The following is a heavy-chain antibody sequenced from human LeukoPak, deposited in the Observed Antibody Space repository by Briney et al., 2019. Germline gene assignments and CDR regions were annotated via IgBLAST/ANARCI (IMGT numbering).Heavy chain of an antibody. J-gene: IGHJ5*02. V-gene: IGHV1-2*06. CDR2: INPNSGGT. Sequence: GASVKVSCKASGYTFTGYYMHWVRQAPGQGLEWMGRINPNSGGTNYAQKFQGRVTMTRDTSISTAYMELSRLRSDDTAVYYCARAPNSGSYSWFDPWGQGTLVTVSS. D-gene: IGHD1-26*01. CDR3: ARAPNSGSYSWFDP. CDR1: GYTFTGYY.